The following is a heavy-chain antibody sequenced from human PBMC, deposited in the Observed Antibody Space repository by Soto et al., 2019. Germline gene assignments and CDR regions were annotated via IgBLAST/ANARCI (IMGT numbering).Heavy chain of an antibody. CDR1: GFTFSSYA. CDR3: ARVRSVVRGGVYYYYGMDV. J-gene: IGHJ6*02. Sequence: LRLSCAASGFTFSSYAMHWVRQAPFKGLEWVAVISYDGSNKYYADSVKGRFTISRDNSKNTLYLQMNSLRAEDTAVYYCARVRSVVRGGVYYYYGMDVWGQGTTVTVSS. D-gene: IGHD3-10*01. V-gene: IGHV3-30-3*01. CDR2: ISYDGSNK.